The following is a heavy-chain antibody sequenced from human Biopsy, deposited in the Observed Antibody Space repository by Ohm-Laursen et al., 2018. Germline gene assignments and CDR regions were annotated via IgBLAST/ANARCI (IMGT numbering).Heavy chain of an antibody. J-gene: IGHJ3*02. CDR2: IYPGGGT. CDR3: AGIVLGPTNDAFDI. Sequence: SDTLSLTCTVSGGSISSYYWNWIRQAAGKGLEWIGRIYPGGGTIYNPSLKSRVTMSVDTSKNHFSLNLNSVTAADTAVYYCAGIVLGPTNDAFDIWGQGTMVTVSS. D-gene: IGHD1-26*01. V-gene: IGHV4-4*07. CDR1: GGSISSYY.